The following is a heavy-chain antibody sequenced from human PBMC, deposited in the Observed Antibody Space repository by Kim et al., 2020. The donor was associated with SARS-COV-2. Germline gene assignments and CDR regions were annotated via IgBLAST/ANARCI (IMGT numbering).Heavy chain of an antibody. J-gene: IGHJ4*02. CDR2: ISGSGGST. D-gene: IGHD2-2*02. Sequence: GGSLRLSCAASGFTFSSYAMSWVRQAPGKGLEWVSVISGSGGSTYYADSVKGRFTISRDNSKNTLYLPMNSLRAEDTAVYYCAKVLGGSYCSSTSCYTSRGFDYWGQGTLVTVSS. V-gene: IGHV3-23*01. CDR1: GFTFSSYA. CDR3: AKVLGGSYCSSTSCYTSRGFDY.